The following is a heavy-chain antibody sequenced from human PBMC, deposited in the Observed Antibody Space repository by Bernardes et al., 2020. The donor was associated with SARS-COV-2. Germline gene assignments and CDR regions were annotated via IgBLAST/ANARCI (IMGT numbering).Heavy chain of an antibody. CDR1: GVSIVSYY. D-gene: IGHD3-10*01. CDR2: IYYSGST. V-gene: IGHV4-59*01. CDR3: ARDLSHLVRRGFDL. Sequence: TLSLTCTVSGVSIVSYYWAWIRHPPVKGLEWIGYIYYSGSTNYNPSLKSRVTISVDRSQNQFSLNLSSVTPADTAVYYCARDLSHLVRRGFDLWGRGTLVTVSS. J-gene: IGHJ2*01.